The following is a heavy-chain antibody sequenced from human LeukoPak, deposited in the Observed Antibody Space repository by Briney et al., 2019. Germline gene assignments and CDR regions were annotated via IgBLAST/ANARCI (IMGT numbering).Heavy chain of an antibody. Sequence: SETLSLTCTVSGGSISSYYWSWIRQPPGKGLEWIGFIYYSGSTNYNPSLKSRVTISVDTSKNQFSLRLSSVTAADTAVYYCARTNAFDIWGQGTMVTVSS. CDR3: ARTNAFDI. CDR2: IYYSGST. CDR1: GGSISSYY. V-gene: IGHV4-59*08. J-gene: IGHJ3*02.